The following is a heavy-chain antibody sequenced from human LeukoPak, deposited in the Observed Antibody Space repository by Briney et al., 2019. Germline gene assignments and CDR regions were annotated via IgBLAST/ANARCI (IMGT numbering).Heavy chain of an antibody. D-gene: IGHD3-22*01. Sequence: GGSLRLSCAASGFTFSTYWMNWVRQAPGKGPVWVSRINSDGSSTSYADSVKGRFTISRDNSKNTLYLQMGSLRAEDMAVYYCARDFVHYYDSSGFEYYFDFWGQGTLVTVSS. V-gene: IGHV3-74*01. CDR3: ARDFVHYYDSSGFEYYFDF. CDR2: INSDGSST. J-gene: IGHJ4*02. CDR1: GFTFSTYW.